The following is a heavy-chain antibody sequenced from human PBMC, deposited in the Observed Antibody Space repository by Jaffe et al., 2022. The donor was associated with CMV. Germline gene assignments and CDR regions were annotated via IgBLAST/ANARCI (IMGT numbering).Heavy chain of an antibody. V-gene: IGHV3-23*04. J-gene: IGHJ4*02. CDR1: GFTFSSYA. Sequence: EVQLVESGGGLVQPGGSLRLSCAASGFTFSSYAMSWVRQAPGKGLEWVSAISGSGGSTYYADSVKGRFTISRDNSKNTLYLQMNSLRAEDTAVYYCAKVLVKGQWLEREGYYFDYWGQGTLVTVSS. D-gene: IGHD6-19*01. CDR3: AKVLVKGQWLEREGYYFDY. CDR2: ISGSGGST.